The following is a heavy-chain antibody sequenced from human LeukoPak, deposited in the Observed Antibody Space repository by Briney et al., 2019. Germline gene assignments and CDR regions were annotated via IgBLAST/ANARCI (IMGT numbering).Heavy chain of an antibody. J-gene: IGHJ5*02. V-gene: IGHV4-38-2*02. CDR3: ARDLGYYYGSGSYSSYNWFDP. CDR1: GYSISSGYY. D-gene: IGHD3-10*01. Sequence: SETLSLTCTVSGYSISSGYYWGWIQQPPGKGLEWIGSIYHSGSTYYNPSLKSRVTISVDTSKNQFSLKLSSVTAADTAVYYCARDLGYYYGSGSYSSYNWFDPWGQGTLVTVSS. CDR2: IYHSGST.